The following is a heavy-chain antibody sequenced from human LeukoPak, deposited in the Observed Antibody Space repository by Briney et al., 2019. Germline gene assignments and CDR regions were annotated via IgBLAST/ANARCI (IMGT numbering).Heavy chain of an antibody. J-gene: IGHJ6*02. CDR2: ISWSGTTT. CDR1: GFRFDDYG. CDR3: AKDESTGGFAPGYFYGMGV. D-gene: IGHD3-16*01. V-gene: IGHV3-9*01. Sequence: GGSLRLSCVVSGFRFDDYGMHWVRQAPGKGLEWVSGISWSGTTTGYADSVKGRFTISRDSGKNSLYLQMDSLRVEDAALYYCAKDESTGGFAPGYFYGMGVWGQGTTVTVSS.